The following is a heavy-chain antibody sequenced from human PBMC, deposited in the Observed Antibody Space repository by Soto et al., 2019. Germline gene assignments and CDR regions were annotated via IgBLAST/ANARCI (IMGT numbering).Heavy chain of an antibody. CDR2: IYYSGST. J-gene: IGHJ4*02. V-gene: IGHV4-59*01. CDR1: GGSISSYY. CDR3: ARDRGSGWYLDY. D-gene: IGHD6-19*01. Sequence: NPSETLSLTCTVSGGSISSYYWSWIRQPPGKGLEWIGYIYYSGSTNYNPSLKSRVTISVDTSKNQFSLKLSSVTAADTAVYYCARDRGSGWYLDYWGQGTLVTVSS.